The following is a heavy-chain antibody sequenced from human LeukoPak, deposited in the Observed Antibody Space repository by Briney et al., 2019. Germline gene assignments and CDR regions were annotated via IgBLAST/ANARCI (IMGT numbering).Heavy chain of an antibody. CDR1: GFTFSSYA. J-gene: IGHJ6*02. D-gene: IGHD1-1*01. CDR2: ISGSGGST. V-gene: IGHV3-23*01. Sequence: GGSLRLSCAASGFTFSSYAMSWVRQAPGKGLEWVSAISGSGGSTYYADSVKGRFTISRDNSKDTLYLQMNSLRAEDTAVYYCARDLITTGTTPYYYGMDVWGQGTTVTVSS. CDR3: ARDLITTGTTPYYYGMDV.